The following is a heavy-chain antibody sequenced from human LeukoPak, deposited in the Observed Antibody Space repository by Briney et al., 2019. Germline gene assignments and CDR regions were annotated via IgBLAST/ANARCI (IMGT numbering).Heavy chain of an antibody. CDR3: GRGGDWLLSELDY. J-gene: IGHJ4*02. D-gene: IGHD3-9*01. Sequence: PGGSLRLSCAASGFTFSSFWMHWVRQAPGKVLVWVSRINSEGSSKSYGTCVNGRFTTSRDTAKNTLYLQMNSLRAEDTAVYYCGRGGDWLLSELDYWGQGTLVTVSS. CDR2: INSEGSSK. CDR1: GFTFSSFW. V-gene: IGHV3-74*01.